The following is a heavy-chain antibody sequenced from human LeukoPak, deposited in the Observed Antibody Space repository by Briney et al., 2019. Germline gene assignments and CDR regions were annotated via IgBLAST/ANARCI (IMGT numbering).Heavy chain of an antibody. V-gene: IGHV1-2*02. J-gene: IGHJ6*02. CDR3: ARSGETYYDFWSGPTPPALYYYYYGMDV. Sequence: VASVKVSCKASGYTFTGYYMHWVRQAPGQGLEWMGWINPNSGGTNYAQKFQGRVTMTRDTSISTAYMELSRLRSDDTAVYYCARSGETYYDFWSGPTPPALYYYYYGMDVWGQGTTVTVSS. CDR2: INPNSGGT. D-gene: IGHD3-3*01. CDR1: GYTFTGYY.